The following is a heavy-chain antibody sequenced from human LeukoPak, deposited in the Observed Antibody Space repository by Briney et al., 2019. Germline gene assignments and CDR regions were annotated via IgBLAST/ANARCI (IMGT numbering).Heavy chain of an antibody. V-gene: IGHV3-48*03. CDR1: GFTFSSYE. J-gene: IGHJ6*03. CDR2: ISSSGRTI. Sequence: GGSLRLSCAASGFTFSSYEMNWVRQAPGKGLEWVSYISSSGRTIYYADSVKGRFTISRDNAKNSLYLQMNSLRGEDTAVYYCAREWGFNGSGWKSRDYYYMDVWGQGTMVTVSS. D-gene: IGHD6-19*01. CDR3: AREWGFNGSGWKSRDYYYMDV.